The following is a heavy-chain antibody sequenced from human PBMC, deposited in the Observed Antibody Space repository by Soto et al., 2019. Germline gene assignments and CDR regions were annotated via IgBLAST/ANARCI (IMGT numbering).Heavy chain of an antibody. CDR1: GFTFSSYA. V-gene: IGHV3-23*01. CDR2: ISGSGGST. CDR3: AKDRPVLDYDFWSGYYTPHYFDY. D-gene: IGHD3-3*01. J-gene: IGHJ4*02. Sequence: GGSLRLSCAASGFTFSSYAMSWVRQAPGKGLEWVSAISGSGGSTYYADSVKGRFTISRDNSKNTLYLQMNSLRAEDTAVYYCAKDRPVLDYDFWSGYYTPHYFDYWGQGTLVTVSS.